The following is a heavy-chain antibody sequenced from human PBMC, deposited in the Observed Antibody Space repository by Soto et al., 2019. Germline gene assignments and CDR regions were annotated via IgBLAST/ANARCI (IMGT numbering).Heavy chain of an antibody. CDR3: ARVGGRGWFFYYFDY. CDR1: GFTFTAYA. J-gene: IGHJ4*02. D-gene: IGHD6-19*01. CDR2: VSYDGSNK. Sequence: GGSLRLSCAASGFTFTAYAIYWVRQAPGKGLEWVAAVSYDGSNKDYGDSVKGRFSISKDNSKNTIFLQMNSLRAEDTGVYYCARVGGRGWFFYYFDYWGPGALVTVSS. V-gene: IGHV3-30-3*01.